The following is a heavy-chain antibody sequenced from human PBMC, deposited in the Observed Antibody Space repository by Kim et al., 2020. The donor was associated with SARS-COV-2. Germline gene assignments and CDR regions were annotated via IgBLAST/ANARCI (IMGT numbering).Heavy chain of an antibody. D-gene: IGHD2-15*01. CDR3: SRALQKGRDY. CDR2: ISSSSSYI. V-gene: IGHV3-21*01. CDR1: GFTFSSYG. Sequence: GGSLRLSCAASGFTFSSYGMNWVRQAPGKGLEWVSCISSSSSYIYYADAVKGRFTISRDNAKNSLYLQMNSLRAEDTAVYYCSRALQKGRDYWGQGTLVTVSS. J-gene: IGHJ4*02.